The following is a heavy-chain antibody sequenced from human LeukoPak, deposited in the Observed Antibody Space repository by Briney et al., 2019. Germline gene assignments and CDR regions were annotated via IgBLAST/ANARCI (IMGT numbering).Heavy chain of an antibody. CDR1: GFTFSGYS. Sequence: GGSLRLSCAASGFTFSGYSMNWVRQAPGKGLEWVSSISSSSTYIYYADSMKGRFTISRDNAMNSLYLQMNSLRVEDTAVYYCARFMRGDAYYFDTWGQGTLVTVSS. CDR2: ISSSSTYI. D-gene: IGHD3-10*01. J-gene: IGHJ4*02. V-gene: IGHV3-21*01. CDR3: ARFMRGDAYYFDT.